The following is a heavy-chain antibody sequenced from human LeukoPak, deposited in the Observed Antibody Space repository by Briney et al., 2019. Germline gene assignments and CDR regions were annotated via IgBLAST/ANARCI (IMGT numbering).Heavy chain of an antibody. J-gene: IGHJ4*02. V-gene: IGHV3-9*01. CDR3: AKDICSSIEECISVTRTFDYYFDN. Sequence: GGSLRLSCAASGFIFEDYAMHWVRQTPGKGLEWVSGISWHSENVGYADSVRGRFTISRDNAKNSLYLQMNSLRTDDTALYYCAKDICSSIEECISVTRTFDYYFDNWGQGTLVTVSS. CDR1: GFIFEDYA. D-gene: IGHD6-19*01. CDR2: ISWHSENV.